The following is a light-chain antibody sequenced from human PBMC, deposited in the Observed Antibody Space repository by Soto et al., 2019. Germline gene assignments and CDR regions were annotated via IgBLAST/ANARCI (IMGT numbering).Light chain of an antibody. CDR2: DVS. V-gene: IGLV2-23*02. J-gene: IGLJ1*01. CDR3: CSYAGTSTPYV. Sequence: SVLTQPASVSGSPGQSITISCTGTSSDVGSYNLVSWYQQHPGKAPKLMISDVSKRPSGVSDRFSGSKSGNTASLTISGLQAEDEADYFCCSYAGTSTPYVFGTGTKVTVL. CDR1: SSDVGSYNL.